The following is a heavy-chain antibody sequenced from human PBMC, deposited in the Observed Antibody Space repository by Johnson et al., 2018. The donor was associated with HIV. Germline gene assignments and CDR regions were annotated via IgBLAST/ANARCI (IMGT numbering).Heavy chain of an antibody. CDR2: IKRKTDGGTT. D-gene: IGHD3-9*01. V-gene: IGHV3-15*01. CDR1: GFTFSNVW. J-gene: IGHJ3*02. CDR3: ARESWVNYDILTGQGGSDDAFDI. Sequence: VQLVESGGGLVKPGGSLRLSCAASGFTFSNVWMSWVRQAPGKGLEWVGRIKRKTDGGTTDYAAPVKGRFTISRDDSKNTLYLQMNSLRAEDTAVYYCARESWVNYDILTGQGGSDDAFDIWGQGTMVTVSS.